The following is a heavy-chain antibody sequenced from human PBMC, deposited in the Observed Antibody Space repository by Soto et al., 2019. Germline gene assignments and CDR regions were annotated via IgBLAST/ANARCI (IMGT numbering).Heavy chain of an antibody. D-gene: IGHD4-17*01. CDR3: TRDSSPTVTADS. V-gene: IGHV3-66*01. CDR1: GFTVSGSY. J-gene: IGHJ4*02. CDR2: MYSGGST. Sequence: EVQLVESGGGLVQPGGSLRLSCAAFGFTVSGSYMTWVRQAPGKGLEWVSVMYSGGSTYYADSVKGRFTVSRGTSKNTLYLQMNNLRAEDTAVYYCTRDSSPTVTADSWGQGTLVTVSS.